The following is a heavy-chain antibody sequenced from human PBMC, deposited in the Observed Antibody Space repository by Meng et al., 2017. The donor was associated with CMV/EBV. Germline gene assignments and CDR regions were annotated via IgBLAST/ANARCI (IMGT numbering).Heavy chain of an antibody. CDR2: IGTAGDT. CDR1: GFTFSSYD. Sequence: GESLKISCAASGFTFSSYDMHWVRQATGKGLEWVSAIGTAGDTYYPGSVKGRFTISRENAKNSLYLQMNSLRAEDTALYYCAKGTGLSGDYYYGMDVWGQGTTVTVSS. V-gene: IGHV3-13*01. J-gene: IGHJ6*02. D-gene: IGHD3-16*02. CDR3: AKGTGLSGDYYYGMDV.